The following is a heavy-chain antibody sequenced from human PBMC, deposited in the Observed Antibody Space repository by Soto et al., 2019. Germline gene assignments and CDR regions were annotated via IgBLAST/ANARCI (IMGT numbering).Heavy chain of an antibody. D-gene: IGHD5-18*01. CDR1: GFTFSNAW. V-gene: IGHV3-15*01. CDR2: IKSKTDGGTT. Sequence: PGGSLRLSCAASGFTFSNAWMSWVRQAPGKGLEWVGRIKSKTDGGTTDYAAPVKGRFTISRDDSKNTLYLQMNSLKTEDTAVYYCTTGDTPTYYYYYYGMDVWGQGTTVTVSS. J-gene: IGHJ6*02. CDR3: TTGDTPTYYYYYYGMDV.